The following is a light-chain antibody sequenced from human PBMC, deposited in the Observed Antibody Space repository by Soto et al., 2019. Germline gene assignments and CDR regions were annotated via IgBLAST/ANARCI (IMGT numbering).Light chain of an antibody. CDR2: DAS. CDR3: QQRSTL. CDR1: QSVSSY. V-gene: IGKV3-11*01. Sequence: EIVLTQSPATLSLSPGEKATLSCRASQSVSSYLAWYQQKPGQAPRLLIYDASNRATGIPARFSGSGSGTVFTLTISSLEPEDFAVYYCQQRSTLFGGGTKVDIK. J-gene: IGKJ4*01.